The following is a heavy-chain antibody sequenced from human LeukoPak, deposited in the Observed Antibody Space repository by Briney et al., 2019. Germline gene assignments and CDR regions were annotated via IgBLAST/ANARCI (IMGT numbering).Heavy chain of an antibody. D-gene: IGHD3-10*01. V-gene: IGHV4-59*12. CDR2: IYYSGST. J-gene: IGHJ4*02. CDR3: ARGIKEAYYYGPGSYYNDY. Sequence: SETLSLTCTVSGGSISSYCWSWIRQPPGKGLEWIGYIYYSGSTNYNPSLKSRVTISVDTSKNQFSLKLSSVTAADTAVYYCARGIKEAYYYGPGSYYNDYWGQGTLVTVSS. CDR1: GGSISSYC.